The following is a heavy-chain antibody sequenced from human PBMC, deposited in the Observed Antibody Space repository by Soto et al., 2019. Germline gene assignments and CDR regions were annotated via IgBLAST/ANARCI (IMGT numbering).Heavy chain of an antibody. CDR3: ARESEDLTSNFDY. CDR2: ISSTTNYI. V-gene: IGHV3-21*01. Sequence: GGSLRLSCAASGFTFTRYSMNLVRQAPGKGLEWVSSISSTTNYIYYADSMKGRFTVSIDNAKNSVYLEMNSLSAEDTAVYYCARESEDLTSNFDYWGQGTLVTVSS. J-gene: IGHJ4*02. CDR1: GFTFTRYS.